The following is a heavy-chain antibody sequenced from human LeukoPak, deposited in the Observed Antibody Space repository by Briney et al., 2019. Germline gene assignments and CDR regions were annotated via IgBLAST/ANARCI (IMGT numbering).Heavy chain of an antibody. Sequence: GGSLRLSCAASGFTFSSYAMSWVRQAPGKGLEWVSAISGSGGSTYYADSVKGRFTISRDNSKNTLYLQMNSLRAEDTAVYYCANSRRSPYSSSWHGGLDAFDIWGQGTMVTVSS. CDR3: ANSRRSPYSSSWHGGLDAFDI. D-gene: IGHD6-13*01. CDR1: GFTFSSYA. CDR2: ISGSGGST. J-gene: IGHJ3*02. V-gene: IGHV3-23*01.